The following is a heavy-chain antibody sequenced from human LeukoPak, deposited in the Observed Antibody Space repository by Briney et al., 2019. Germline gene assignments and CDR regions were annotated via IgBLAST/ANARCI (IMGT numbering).Heavy chain of an antibody. CDR3: ARSYDY. V-gene: IGHV3-33*01. CDR1: GFTFSSYG. J-gene: IGHJ4*02. Sequence: PGGSLRLSCAASGFTFSSYGMHWVRQAPGKGLEWVAAIWYDGSNKYYADSVKGRFTISRDNSKNTLYLQMNSLRAEDTAVYYCARSYDYWGQGTLVTVSS. CDR2: IWYDGSNK.